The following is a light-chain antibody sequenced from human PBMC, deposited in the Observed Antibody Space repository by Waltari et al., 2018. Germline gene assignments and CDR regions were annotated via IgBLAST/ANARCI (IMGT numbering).Light chain of an antibody. J-gene: IGKJ1*01. Sequence: DIQMTQSPSSVSASVGDRVTLTCRASQGISSRLAWYQQKPGKDPKLLIYDASSLHSGVPSRFSGSGSGTEFTLTISSLQPEDFATYYCQQVDSFPRTFGQGTKVEVK. CDR2: DAS. CDR3: QQVDSFPRT. CDR1: QGISSR. V-gene: IGKV1-12*01.